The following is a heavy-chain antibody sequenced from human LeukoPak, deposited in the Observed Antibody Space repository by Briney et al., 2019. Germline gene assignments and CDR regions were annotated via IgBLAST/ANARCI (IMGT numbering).Heavy chain of an antibody. D-gene: IGHD2/OR15-2a*01. V-gene: IGHV3-33*01. Sequence: GRSLRLSCAASRFTFTSYGMHWVRQAPGNGLEWVAYVRYDGGSNSYADSVKGRFGISRDNSKNTLYLEMNGLRAEDTAVYYCVRGWGSTVYASAFDVWGQGTMVTVSS. CDR2: VRYDGGSN. CDR3: VRGWGSTVYASAFDV. CDR1: RFTFTSYG. J-gene: IGHJ3*01.